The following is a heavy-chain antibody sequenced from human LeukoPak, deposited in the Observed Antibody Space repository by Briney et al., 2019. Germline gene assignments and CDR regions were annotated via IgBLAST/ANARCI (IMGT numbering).Heavy chain of an antibody. V-gene: IGHV4-34*01. D-gene: IGHD5-18*01. CDR1: GGSFSGYY. Sequence: SETLSLTCAVSGGSFSGYYWSWIRQPPGKGLEWIGEINHSGSTNYNPSLKSRVTISVDTSKNQFSLKLSSVTAADTAVYYCAGYSYGYVDYWGQGTLVTVSS. CDR2: INHSGST. CDR3: AGYSYGYVDY. J-gene: IGHJ4*02.